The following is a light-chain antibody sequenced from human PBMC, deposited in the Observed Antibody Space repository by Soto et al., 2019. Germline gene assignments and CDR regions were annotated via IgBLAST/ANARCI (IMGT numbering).Light chain of an antibody. Sequence: NFMLTQPHSVSESPGKTVTISCTRSSGGIASNYVHWYQQRPGSAPTTVIFEVNQRPSGVPDRFSGSIDSSSNSASLTISGLKTEDEADYFCQSFDTTNHVVFGGGTKVTVL. J-gene: IGLJ2*01. V-gene: IGLV6-57*04. CDR1: SGGIASNY. CDR3: QSFDTTNHVV. CDR2: EVN.